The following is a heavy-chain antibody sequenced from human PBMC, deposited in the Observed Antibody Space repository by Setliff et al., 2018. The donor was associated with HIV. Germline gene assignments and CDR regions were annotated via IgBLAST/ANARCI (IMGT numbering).Heavy chain of an antibody. V-gene: IGHV1-69*13. CDR1: GGTFSSYA. Sequence: SVKVSCKASGGTFSSYAISWVRQAPGQGLEWMGGIIPIFGTANYAQKFQGRVTVTADESTSTAYMELSSLRSEDTAVYYCARDFTGGDGYNFWDYWGQGTLVTVSS. CDR3: ARDFTGGDGYNFWDY. CDR2: IIPIFGTA. D-gene: IGHD3-3*01. J-gene: IGHJ4*02.